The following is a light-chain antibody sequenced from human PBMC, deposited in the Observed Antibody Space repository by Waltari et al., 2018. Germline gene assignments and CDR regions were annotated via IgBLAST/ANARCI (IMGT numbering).Light chain of an antibody. CDR1: QSVCRA. CDR2: GAS. J-gene: IGKJ1*01. Sequence: EIVLTQSPGTLSLSLGERATVSCRASQSVCRALAWYQQKPGQAPRLLIYGASTRATGIPDRFSGSGSGTDFSLTISRLEPDDFAVYFCQHYLRLPVTFGQGTTVEI. V-gene: IGKV3-20*01. CDR3: QHYLRLPVT.